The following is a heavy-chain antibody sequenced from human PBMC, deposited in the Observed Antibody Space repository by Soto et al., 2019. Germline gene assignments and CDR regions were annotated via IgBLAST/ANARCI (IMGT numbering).Heavy chain of an antibody. Sequence: SVKVSCKASGFTFTSSAVQWVRQARGQRLEWIGWIVAGSGNTNYAQKFQERVTITRDMSTSSAYMEVSSLRSEDTAVYYCAASITMVRGVITAADYWGQGTLVTVSS. D-gene: IGHD3-10*01. CDR3: AASITMVRGVITAADY. CDR1: GFTFTSSA. CDR2: IVAGSGNT. J-gene: IGHJ4*02. V-gene: IGHV1-58*01.